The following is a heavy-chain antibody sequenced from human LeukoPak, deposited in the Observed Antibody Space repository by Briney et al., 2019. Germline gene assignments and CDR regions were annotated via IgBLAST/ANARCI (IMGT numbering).Heavy chain of an antibody. J-gene: IGHJ4*02. CDR1: GFTFRDYD. Sequence: GGSLRLSCAASGFTFRDYDMTWIRQAAGKGLEWVSYISSSDTTMYNADSVKGRFTISRDNAKNSLYLQMNSLRAEDTAVYYCARAPTYGPGSSFDYWGQGTLVTVSS. V-gene: IGHV3-11*01. D-gene: IGHD3-10*01. CDR2: ISSSDTTM. CDR3: ARAPTYGPGSSFDY.